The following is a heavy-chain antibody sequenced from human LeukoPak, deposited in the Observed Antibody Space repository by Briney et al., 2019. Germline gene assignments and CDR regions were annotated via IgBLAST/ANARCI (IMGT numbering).Heavy chain of an antibody. CDR2: IYHSGST. J-gene: IGHJ4*02. Sequence: SSETLSLTCTVSGYSISSGYYWGWIRQPPGKGLEWIGSIYHSGSTYYNPSLKSRVTISVDTSKNQFSLKLSSVTAADTAVYYCARERVTEGVITSYYFDYWGQGTLVTVSS. D-gene: IGHD3-22*01. V-gene: IGHV4-38-2*02. CDR1: GYSISSGYY. CDR3: ARERVTEGVITSYYFDY.